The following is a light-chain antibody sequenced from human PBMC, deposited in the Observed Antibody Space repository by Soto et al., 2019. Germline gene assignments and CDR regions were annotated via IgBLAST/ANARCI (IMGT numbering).Light chain of an antibody. J-gene: IGLJ2*01. CDR2: DVS. CDR3: SSYTGSSTHL. Sequence: QSALTQPASVSGYPGQSITISCTGTSSDVGGYNYVSWNQQHPGKAPKHMMYDVSNRPSGVSNRLSGSTSGNTPSLTISGLQAEDEDDYYCSSYTGSSTHLFGGGTKLTVL. CDR1: SSDVGGYNY. V-gene: IGLV2-14*01.